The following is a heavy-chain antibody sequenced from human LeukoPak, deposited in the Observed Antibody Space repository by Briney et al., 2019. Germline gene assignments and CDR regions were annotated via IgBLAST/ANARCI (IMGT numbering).Heavy chain of an antibody. J-gene: IGHJ4*02. CDR1: GFTFSTYG. D-gene: IGHD3-10*01. Sequence: WGSLRLSCGASGFTFSTYGMHWVRQAPGKGLEWVAFTRYDGSNKYYADSVKGRFTISRDSSKNTLYLQMNSLRAEDTAVYYCAKDGTRATRFGKIPHYFDYWGRGTLVTVSS. CDR3: AKDGTRATRFGKIPHYFDY. CDR2: TRYDGSNK. V-gene: IGHV3-30*02.